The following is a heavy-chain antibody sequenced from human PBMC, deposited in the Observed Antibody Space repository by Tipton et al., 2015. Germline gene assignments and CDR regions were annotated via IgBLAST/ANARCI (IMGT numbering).Heavy chain of an antibody. CDR1: GYTFTSSG. J-gene: IGHJ6*02. V-gene: IGHV1-18*01. CDR3: AGDRLNYYGMDV. Sequence: QSGAEVKKPGASVKVSCKTSGYTFTSSGITWVRQAPGQGLEWMGWISSYNGDTNYAQKLQGRLTMTTDTSTRTAYMELRSLRSDDTAVYYCAGDRLNYYGMDVWGQGTTVTVSS. CDR2: ISSYNGDT.